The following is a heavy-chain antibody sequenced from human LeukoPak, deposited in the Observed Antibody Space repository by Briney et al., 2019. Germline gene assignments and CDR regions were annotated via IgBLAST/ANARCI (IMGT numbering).Heavy chain of an antibody. CDR1: GFTFSDYY. V-gene: IGHV3-11*04. CDR3: ARAEGLVEVAATIDY. Sequence: PGGSLRLSCAASGFTFSDYYMSWIRQAPGKGLEGVSYISSSGSTIYYADSVKGRFTISRDNAKHSLYLQMNSLRAEDTAVYYCARAEGLVEVAATIDYWGQGTLVTVSS. J-gene: IGHJ4*02. CDR2: ISSSGSTI. D-gene: IGHD2-15*01.